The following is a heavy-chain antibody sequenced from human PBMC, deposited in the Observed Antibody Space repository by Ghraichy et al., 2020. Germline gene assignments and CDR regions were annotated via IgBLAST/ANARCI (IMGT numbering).Heavy chain of an antibody. D-gene: IGHD2-2*01. Sequence: SQTLSLTCTVSGGSVSSGSYYWSWIRQPPGKGLEWIGYIYYSGSTNYNPSLKSRVTISLDTSKNQFSLNLSSVTAADTAVYYCAGISSPIRLETNFSDYWGQGTLVTVSS. V-gene: IGHV4-61*01. CDR3: AGISSPIRLETNFSDY. CDR2: IYYSGST. J-gene: IGHJ4*02. CDR1: GGSVSSGSYY.